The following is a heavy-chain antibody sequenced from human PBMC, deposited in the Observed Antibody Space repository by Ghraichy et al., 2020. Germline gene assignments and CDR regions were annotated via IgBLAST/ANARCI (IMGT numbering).Heavy chain of an antibody. CDR3: GRGGYTFGVDF. Sequence: GGSLRLSCAPSGFSLSSYWMHWVRQAPGKGLVWVSRISTDGSTSYYADSVKGRFTISRDNAKNTLYLQMNSLRAEDTAVYYCGRGGYTFGVDFWGQGTLVTVSS. V-gene: IGHV3-74*01. J-gene: IGHJ4*02. CDR1: GFSLSSYW. CDR2: ISTDGSTS. D-gene: IGHD5-18*01.